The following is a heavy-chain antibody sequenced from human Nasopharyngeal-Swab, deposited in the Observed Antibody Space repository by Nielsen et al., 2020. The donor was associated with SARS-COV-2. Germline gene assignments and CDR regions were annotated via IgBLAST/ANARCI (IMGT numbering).Heavy chain of an antibody. Sequence: GESLKISCSASGFTFSVYAMHWVRQAPGKGLEYVSTINDYEDRLYYADSVKGRFTISRDNSKNTLYLQMSSLRAEDTALYLCVKDLRGKYAFEIWGQGTMVTVSS. V-gene: IGHV3-64D*06. D-gene: IGHD3-16*01. CDR1: GFTFSVYA. CDR2: INDYEDRL. CDR3: VKDLRGKYAFEI. J-gene: IGHJ3*02.